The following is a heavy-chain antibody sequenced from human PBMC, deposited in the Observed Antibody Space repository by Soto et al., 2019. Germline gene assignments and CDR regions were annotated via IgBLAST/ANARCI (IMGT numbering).Heavy chain of an antibody. D-gene: IGHD3-9*01. CDR2: IYYSGVT. CDR1: GASITSNY. CDR3: ATGEGGNVLRFFDWFF. V-gene: IGHV4-59*01. J-gene: IGHJ1*01. Sequence: PSETRSLTCTVSGASITSNYWTWIRQPPGEGLEWIGNIYYSGVTNYNPSLQSRVTISVDRSNNQFSLKLSSVTAADTAVYYCATGEGGNVLRFFDWFFWGRGTLVTVSS.